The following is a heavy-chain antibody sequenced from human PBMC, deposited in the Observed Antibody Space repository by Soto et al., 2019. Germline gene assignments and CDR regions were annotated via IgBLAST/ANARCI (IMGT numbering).Heavy chain of an antibody. Sequence: GGSLRLSCAASGFTFSSYAMSWVRQAPGKGLEWVSAISGSGGSTYYADSVKGRFTISRDNSKNTLYLQMNSLRAEDTAVYYCAKSIAPYYDSSGYYSGDNAFDIWGQGTMVTVSS. CDR1: GFTFSSYA. J-gene: IGHJ3*02. V-gene: IGHV3-23*01. D-gene: IGHD3-22*01. CDR3: AKSIAPYYDSSGYYSGDNAFDI. CDR2: ISGSGGST.